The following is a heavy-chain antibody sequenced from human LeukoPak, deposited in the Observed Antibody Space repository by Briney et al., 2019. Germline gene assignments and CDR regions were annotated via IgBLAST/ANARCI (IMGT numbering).Heavy chain of an antibody. D-gene: IGHD3-10*01. CDR2: IYYSGST. CDR1: GGSMSSSTYY. J-gene: IGHJ4*02. CDR3: ARRHGWFGELFSSHPFDY. Sequence: SETLSLTCTVSGGSMSSSTYYWGWIRQPPGKGLEWIGSIYYSGSTYYNTSLKSRVTISVDTSKNQFSLKLSSVTAADTAVYYCARRHGWFGELFSSHPFDYWGQGTLVTVSS. V-gene: IGHV4-39*07.